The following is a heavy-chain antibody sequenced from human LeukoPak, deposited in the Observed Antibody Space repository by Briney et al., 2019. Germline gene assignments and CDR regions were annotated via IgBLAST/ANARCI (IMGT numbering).Heavy chain of an antibody. V-gene: IGHV5-51*01. CDR1: GYSFTSYW. D-gene: IGHD5-18*01. Sequence: GESLKISCKGSGYSFTSYWIGWVRQMPGKGLEWMGIIYPGDSDTRYSPSFQGQVTISADKSISTAYLQWSSLKASDTAMYYCARHRGIQLWSLILDYWGQGTLVTVSS. CDR2: IYPGDSDT. J-gene: IGHJ4*02. CDR3: ARHRGIQLWSLILDY.